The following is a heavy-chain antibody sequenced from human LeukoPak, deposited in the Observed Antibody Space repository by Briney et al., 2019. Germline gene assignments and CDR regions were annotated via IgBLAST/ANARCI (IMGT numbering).Heavy chain of an antibody. D-gene: IGHD3-22*01. CDR2: ISGSGGST. CDR1: GFTFSSYA. V-gene: IGHV3-23*01. Sequence: GGSLRLSCAASGFTFSSYAMSWVRQAPGKGLEWVSAISGSGGSTYYADSVKGRFTISRDNSKNTLYLQVNSLRAEDTAVYYCAKDLFFDDSSGYYYLRGAFDIWGQGTMVTVSS. J-gene: IGHJ3*02. CDR3: AKDLFFDDSSGYYYLRGAFDI.